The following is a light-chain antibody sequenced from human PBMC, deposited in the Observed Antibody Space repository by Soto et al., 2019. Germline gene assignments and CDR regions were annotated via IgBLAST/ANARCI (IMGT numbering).Light chain of an antibody. CDR3: QQYGSSPPLT. J-gene: IGKJ4*01. Sequence: EIVLTQSPGTLSLSPGERATLSCRASQSVSSSYLAWYQQKPGQAPRLLIYGASSRATGIPDRFSDSGSGTDFTLTISRLGPEDFAVYYCQQYGSSPPLTFGGGTKVDI. CDR2: GAS. V-gene: IGKV3-20*01. CDR1: QSVSSSY.